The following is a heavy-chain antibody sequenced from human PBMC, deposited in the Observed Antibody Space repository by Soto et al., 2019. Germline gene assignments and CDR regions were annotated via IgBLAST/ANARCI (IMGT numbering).Heavy chain of an antibody. Sequence: SVKVSCKASGGTFSSYAISWVRQAPGQGLEWMGGIIPIFGTANYAQKFQGRVTITADKSTSTAYMELSSLRSEDTAVYYCARCRQQLVLGRYYYYYYGMDVLGQGTTVTVSS. V-gene: IGHV1-69*06. CDR1: GGTFSSYA. J-gene: IGHJ6*02. CDR3: ARCRQQLVLGRYYYYYYGMDV. CDR2: IIPIFGTA. D-gene: IGHD6-13*01.